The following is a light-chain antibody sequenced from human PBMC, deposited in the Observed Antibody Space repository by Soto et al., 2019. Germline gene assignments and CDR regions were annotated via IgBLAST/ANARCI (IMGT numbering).Light chain of an antibody. J-gene: IGKJ4*01. CDR1: QSVLDSSKNENY. CDR2: WAS. Sequence: DIVMTQSPDSLAVSLGERAAINCKSSQSVLDSSKNENYLAWYQQKPGQPPKLLVDWASTRETGVPHRFSGSGSGAEFTLATISLQVEDVSVYYCQQYYSAPLTFGGGTKVEIK. CDR3: QQYYSAPLT. V-gene: IGKV4-1*01.